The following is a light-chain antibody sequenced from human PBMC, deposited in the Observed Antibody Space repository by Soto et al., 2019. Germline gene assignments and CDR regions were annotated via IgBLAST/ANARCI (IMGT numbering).Light chain of an antibody. Sequence: EIVLTQSPATLSSFPGDRVTLSCRASQYINTRLAWYQHRPGQAPRLLIYQTSIRAAGIPARFSGSGSGTDFTLTISRLEPEDFAVYYCQQYGSSITFGQGTRLEIK. CDR1: QYINTR. J-gene: IGKJ5*01. V-gene: IGKV3-20*01. CDR2: QTS. CDR3: QQYGSSIT.